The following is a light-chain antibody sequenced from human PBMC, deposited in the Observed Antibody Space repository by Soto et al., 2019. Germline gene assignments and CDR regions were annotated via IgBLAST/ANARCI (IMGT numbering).Light chain of an antibody. CDR3: SSYARSNAPVV. CDR2: DVS. J-gene: IGLJ2*01. Sequence: QSVLTQPASVSGSPGQSITISCTGTSSDVGGYNYVPWYQQHPGKAPKLLIYDVSNRPSGVSNRFSGSKSGNTASLTISGLQAEDEADYYCSSYARSNAPVVFGGGTKLTVL. CDR1: SSDVGGYNY. V-gene: IGLV2-14*03.